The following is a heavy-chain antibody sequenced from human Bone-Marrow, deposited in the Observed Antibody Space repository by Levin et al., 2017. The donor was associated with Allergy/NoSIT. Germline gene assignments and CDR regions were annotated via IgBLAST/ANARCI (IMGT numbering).Heavy chain of an antibody. J-gene: IGHJ3*02. V-gene: IGHV3-23*01. CDR2: ISGSGGST. Sequence: GESLKISCAASGFTFSSHAMSWVRQAPGKGLEWVSAISGSGGSTYYADSVKGRFTIPRDNSKNTLYLQMNSLRAEDTAVYYCAEDRTTVTTLDAFDIWGQGTMVTVSS. CDR3: AEDRTTVTTLDAFDI. CDR1: GFTFSSHA. D-gene: IGHD4-17*01.